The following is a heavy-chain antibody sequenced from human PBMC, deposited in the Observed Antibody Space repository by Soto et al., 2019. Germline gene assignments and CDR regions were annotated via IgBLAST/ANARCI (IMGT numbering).Heavy chain of an antibody. J-gene: IGHJ4*02. V-gene: IGHV5-51*01. CDR1: GYSFTSYW. CDR3: ARPTSYYDFWSGSLAWYFDY. Sequence: PGESLKISCKGSGYSFTSYWIGWVRQMPGKGLEWMGIIYPGDSDTRYSPSFQGQVTLSADKSISTAYLQWSSLRASDTAMYYCARPTSYYDFWSGSLAWYFDYWGQGTLVTVSS. D-gene: IGHD3-3*01. CDR2: IYPGDSDT.